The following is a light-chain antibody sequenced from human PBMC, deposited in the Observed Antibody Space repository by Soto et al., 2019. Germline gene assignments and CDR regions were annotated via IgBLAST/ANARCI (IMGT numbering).Light chain of an antibody. CDR1: HSISSW. Sequence: DIQMTQSPSTLSASVGDRVTITCRASHSISSWLAWYQQKPGKAPKLLIYDASSLESGVPSRFSGSGSGTAFTLTISSLQPDDFATYDCQQYNSYPTFGQGTKVEIK. J-gene: IGKJ1*01. CDR2: DAS. CDR3: QQYNSYPT. V-gene: IGKV1-5*01.